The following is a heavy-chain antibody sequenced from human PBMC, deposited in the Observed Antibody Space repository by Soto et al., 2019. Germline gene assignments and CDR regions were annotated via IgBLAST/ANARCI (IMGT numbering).Heavy chain of an antibody. CDR1: GFTFSNYA. D-gene: IGHD6-13*01. Sequence: GGSLRLSCAASGFTFSNYAMSWVRQAPGKGLEWVSSISGSAGSTFYADFVRGRFTISRDNSKNTLFLQMNSLRAEDTAVYYCAKETSSTWFPLDYWGQGTLVTVSS. V-gene: IGHV3-23*01. CDR3: AKETSSTWFPLDY. CDR2: ISGSAGST. J-gene: IGHJ4*02.